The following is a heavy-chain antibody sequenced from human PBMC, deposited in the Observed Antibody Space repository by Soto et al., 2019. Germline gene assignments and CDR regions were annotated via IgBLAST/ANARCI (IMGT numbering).Heavy chain of an antibody. D-gene: IGHD3-16*01. V-gene: IGHV3-11*06. Sequence: GGSLRLSCAASGFTFSDYYMTWIRQAPGKGLEWVSFISSSSSYTNYADSVKGRFTISRDNAKNSLYLQMNSLRAEDTAVYYCATGGRSLINVDYWGQGTLVPSPQ. CDR1: GFTFSDYY. CDR2: ISSSSSYT. CDR3: ATGGRSLINVDY. J-gene: IGHJ4*01.